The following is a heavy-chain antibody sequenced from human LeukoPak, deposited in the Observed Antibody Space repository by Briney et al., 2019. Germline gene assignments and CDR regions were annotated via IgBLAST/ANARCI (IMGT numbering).Heavy chain of an antibody. J-gene: IGHJ4*02. CDR3: ARIGSGYYIDYFDY. CDR2: IFYSGRT. CDR1: GDSISTVRHY. V-gene: IGHV4-39*07. D-gene: IGHD3-3*01. Sequence: SGTLSLTCVVSGDSISTVRHYWGWVRQPPGKGLEWIGSIFYSGRTNYNPSLKSRVSISVDTSKNLFSLDLRSVTAADTAFYYCARIGSGYYIDYFDYWGQGPLVTVSS.